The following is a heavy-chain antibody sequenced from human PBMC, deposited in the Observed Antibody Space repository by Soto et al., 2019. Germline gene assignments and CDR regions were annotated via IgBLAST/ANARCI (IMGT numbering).Heavy chain of an antibody. J-gene: IGHJ6*02. CDR3: ARTPMVRGVIYCMDV. V-gene: IGHV4-31*03. Sequence: PSETLSFTCTVSGGSINSGGYYWSWIRQHPGKGLEWIGYIYYSGSTYYYPSLKSRVTISVDTSKNQFSLKLSSVTAADTAVYYCARTPMVRGVIYCMDVWGQGTTVTVSS. D-gene: IGHD3-10*01. CDR1: GGSINSGGYY. CDR2: IYYSGST.